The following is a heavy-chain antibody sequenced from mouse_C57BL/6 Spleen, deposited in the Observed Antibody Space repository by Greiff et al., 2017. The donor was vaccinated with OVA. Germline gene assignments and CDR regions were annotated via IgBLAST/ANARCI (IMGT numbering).Heavy chain of an antibody. CDR3: AREGRYYGSSFDD. Sequence: VQLQQSGPGLVKPSQSLSLTCSVTGYSITSGYYWNWIRQFPGNKLEWMGYISYDGSNNYNPSLKNRISITRDTSKNQFFLKLNSVTTEDTATDYCAREGRYYGSSFDDWGQGTTLTVSS. V-gene: IGHV3-6*01. D-gene: IGHD1-1*01. J-gene: IGHJ2*01. CDR2: ISYDGSN. CDR1: GYSITSGYY.